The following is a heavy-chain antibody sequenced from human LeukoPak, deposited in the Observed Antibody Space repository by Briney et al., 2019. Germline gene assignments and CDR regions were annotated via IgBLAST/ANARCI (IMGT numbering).Heavy chain of an antibody. Sequence: SETLSLTCTVSGASISSYYWSWIRQPPGKGLEWIGYIYNSGSTNYNPSLKSRVTISVDTSKNQFSLKLSSVTAADTAVYYCARAWELLYYFDYWGQGTLVTVSS. D-gene: IGHD1-26*01. J-gene: IGHJ4*02. V-gene: IGHV4-59*12. CDR1: GASISSYY. CDR3: ARAWELLYYFDY. CDR2: IYNSGST.